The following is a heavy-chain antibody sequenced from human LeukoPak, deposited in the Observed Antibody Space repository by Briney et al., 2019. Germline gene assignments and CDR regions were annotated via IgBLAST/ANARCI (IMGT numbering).Heavy chain of an antibody. Sequence: PGGSLRLSCAASGFTVSNNYMSWVRQAPGKGLEWVAVISYDGSNKYYADSVKGRFTISRDNSKNTLYLQMNSLRAEDTAVYYCARGPVVLWFGEFDYWGQGTLVTVSS. CDR1: GFTVSNNY. D-gene: IGHD3-10*01. CDR2: ISYDGSNK. J-gene: IGHJ4*02. CDR3: ARGPVVLWFGEFDY. V-gene: IGHV3-30*03.